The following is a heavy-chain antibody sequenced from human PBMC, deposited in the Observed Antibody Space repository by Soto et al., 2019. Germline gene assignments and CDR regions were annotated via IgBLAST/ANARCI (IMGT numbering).Heavy chain of an antibody. CDR3: AKGTANDPRVYDY. V-gene: IGHV3-23*01. Sequence: PGGSLRLSCAASGFTFSSYAMSWVRQAPGKGLEWVSAISGSGGSTYFADSVKGRFTISRDNSKNTLYLQMNSLRAEDTAVYYCAKGTANDPRVYDYWGQGTLVTVSS. J-gene: IGHJ4*02. CDR2: ISGSGGST. D-gene: IGHD1-1*01. CDR1: GFTFSSYA.